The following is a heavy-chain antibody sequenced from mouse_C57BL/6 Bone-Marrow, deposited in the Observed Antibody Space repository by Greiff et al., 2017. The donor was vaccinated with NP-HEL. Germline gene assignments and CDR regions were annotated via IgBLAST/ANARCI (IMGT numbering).Heavy chain of an antibody. CDR1: GYSITSGYY. D-gene: IGHD2-4*01. CDR3: ARRDYDSFYAMDY. J-gene: IGHJ4*01. Sequence: EVQLQQSGPGLVNPSQSLSLPCSVTGYSITSGYYWNWIRQFPGNKLEWMGYISYDGSNNYNPSLKNRISITRDTSKNQFFLKLNSVTTEDTATYYCARRDYDSFYAMDYWGQGTSVTVSS. V-gene: IGHV3-6*01. CDR2: ISYDGSN.